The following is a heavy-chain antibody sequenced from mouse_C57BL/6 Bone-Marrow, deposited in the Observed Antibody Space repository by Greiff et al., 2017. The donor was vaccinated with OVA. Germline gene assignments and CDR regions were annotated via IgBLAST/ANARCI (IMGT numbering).Heavy chain of an antibody. CDR3: ARGGIYYDYEGFAY. J-gene: IGHJ3*01. CDR1: GYAFSSSW. D-gene: IGHD2-4*01. V-gene: IGHV1-82*01. CDR2: IYPGDGDT. Sequence: VQLQQSGPELVKPGASVKISCKASGYAFSSSWMNWVKQRPGKGLEWIGRIYPGDGDTNYNGKFKGKATLTADKSSSTAYMQLSSLTSEDSAVYFCARGGIYYDYEGFAYWGQGTLVTVSA.